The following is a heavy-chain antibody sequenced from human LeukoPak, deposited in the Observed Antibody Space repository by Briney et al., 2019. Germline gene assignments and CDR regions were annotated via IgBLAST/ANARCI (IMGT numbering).Heavy chain of an antibody. CDR3: ARSGMAVAATPWD. V-gene: IGHV3-7*05. D-gene: IGHD6-19*01. CDR2: IKQEGSEK. J-gene: IGHJ4*02. Sequence: GGSLRLSCAASGFTFSTFWMTWVRQAPGKGLEWVANIKQEGSEKYYVDSLKGRFTISRDNARNSLYLQMDSLRAEDTAVYYCARSGMAVAATPWDWGQGTLVTVSS. CDR1: GFTFSTFW.